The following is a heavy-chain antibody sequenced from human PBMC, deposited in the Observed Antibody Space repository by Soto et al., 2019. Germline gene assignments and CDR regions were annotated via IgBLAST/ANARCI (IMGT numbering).Heavy chain of an antibody. CDR3: ARGESIFGVVTPYYYYYGMDV. CDR1: GYTFTSYY. J-gene: IGHJ6*02. Sequence: ASVKVSCKASGYTFTSYYMHWVRQAPGQGLEWMGIINPSGGSTSYAQKFQGRVTMTRDTSTSTVYIELSSLRSEDTAVYYCARGESIFGVVTPYYYYYGMDVWGQGTTVTVSS. D-gene: IGHD3-3*01. CDR2: INPSGGST. V-gene: IGHV1-46*03.